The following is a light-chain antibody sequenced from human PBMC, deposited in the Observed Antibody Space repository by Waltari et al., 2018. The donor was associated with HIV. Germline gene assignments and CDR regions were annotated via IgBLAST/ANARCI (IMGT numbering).Light chain of an antibody. CDR2: DVS. J-gene: IGLJ3*02. V-gene: IGLV2-14*03. CDR3: ESYTSTSVWV. CDR1: SNDVGGYNY. Sequence: QSALTQPASVSGSPGQSITISCTGSSNDVGGYNYVSWYQQHPGKAPRLMIYDVSTRPSGVSDRFSAAKSGDTAALTISGLQPEDEADYYCESYTSTSVWVFGGGTRLTVL.